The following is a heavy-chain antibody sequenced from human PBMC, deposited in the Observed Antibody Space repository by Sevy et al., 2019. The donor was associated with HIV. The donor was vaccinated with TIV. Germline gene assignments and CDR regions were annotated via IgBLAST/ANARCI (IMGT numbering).Heavy chain of an antibody. CDR3: TTEGAD. Sequence: GGSLRLSCAASGFSFSDAWLSWVRQAPGKGLEWVGRVRSKGDGGTTEYAAPVKGRVTIARDDSKNVMYVHMNSLKTEDTAVYYCTTEGADWGQGTLVTVSS. J-gene: IGHJ1*01. V-gene: IGHV3-15*01. CDR2: VRSKGDGGTT. CDR1: GFSFSDAW.